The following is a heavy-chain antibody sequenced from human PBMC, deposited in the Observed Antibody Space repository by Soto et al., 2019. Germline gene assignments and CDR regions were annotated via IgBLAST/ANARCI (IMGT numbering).Heavy chain of an antibody. V-gene: IGHV1-69*01. J-gene: IGHJ3*01. CDR2: IIPIFGTA. D-gene: IGHD5-12*01. CDR1: GDTISSYA. CDR3: ARGVAARNSDSFAFDL. Sequence: QVQLVQSGAEVKKPGSSVKVSCKASGDTISSYAMTWVRQAPGQGLEWMGGIIPIFGTANYAQEFQGRVTMTADESTSTAYMGVSSLRFEDTGVYYCARGVAARNSDSFAFDLWGPGTMVTVSS.